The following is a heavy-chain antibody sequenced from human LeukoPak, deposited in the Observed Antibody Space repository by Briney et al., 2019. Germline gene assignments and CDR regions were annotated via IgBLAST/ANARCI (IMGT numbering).Heavy chain of an antibody. J-gene: IGHJ4*02. CDR3: ARGISGSPSGFDY. CDR1: GGSISSGGYY. CDR2: IYHSGST. V-gene: IGHV4-30-2*01. D-gene: IGHD3-22*01. Sequence: SETLSLTCTVSGGSISSGGYYWSWIRQPPGKGLEWIGYIYHSGSTYYNPSLKSRVTISVDRSKNQFSLKLSSVTAADTAVYYCARGISGSPSGFDYWGQGTLVTVSS.